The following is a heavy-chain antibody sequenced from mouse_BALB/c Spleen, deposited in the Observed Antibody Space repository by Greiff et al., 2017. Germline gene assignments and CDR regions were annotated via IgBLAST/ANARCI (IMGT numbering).Heavy chain of an antibody. CDR1: GFTFSSYD. CDR3: ARQNYRYAMDY. V-gene: IGHV5-12-1*01. Sequence: EVMLVESGGGLVKPGGSLKLSCAASGFTFSSYDMSWVRQTPEKRLEWVAYISSGGGSTYYPDTVKGRFTISRDNAKNTLYLQMSSLKSEDTAMYYCARQNYRYAMDYWGQGTSVTVSS. J-gene: IGHJ4*01. D-gene: IGHD2-14*01. CDR2: ISSGGGST.